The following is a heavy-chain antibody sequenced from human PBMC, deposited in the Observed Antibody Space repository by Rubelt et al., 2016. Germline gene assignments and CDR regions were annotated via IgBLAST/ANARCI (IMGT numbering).Heavy chain of an antibody. J-gene: IGHJ6*04. V-gene: IGHV4-38-2*02. CDR2: MYHSGTT. CDR1: GFSISSGYY. CDR3: VREPRDV. Sequence: QVQLQEWGAGLLKPSETLTLTCNVSGFSISSGYYWGWIRQPPGKGLEWIGTMYHSGTTYYNSSLKSRAAISVDTSHNPFSLSFRSVPAADTAVYYCVREPRDVWGKGITVTVSS.